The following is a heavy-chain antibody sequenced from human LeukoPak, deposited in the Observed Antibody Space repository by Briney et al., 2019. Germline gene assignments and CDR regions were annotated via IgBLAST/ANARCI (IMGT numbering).Heavy chain of an antibody. CDR3: ARRRWELHPLDY. CDR1: GFNLSNYN. D-gene: IGHD1-26*01. J-gene: IGHJ4*02. V-gene: IGHV3-21*04. CDR2: ITVTTTFI. Sequence: GGSLRLSCAASGFNLSNYNMNWVRQAPGKGLEWVSSITVTTTFIYYADSVKGRFTISRDNAKNSLYLQMNSLRAEDTAVYYCARRRWELHPLDYWGQGTLVTVSS.